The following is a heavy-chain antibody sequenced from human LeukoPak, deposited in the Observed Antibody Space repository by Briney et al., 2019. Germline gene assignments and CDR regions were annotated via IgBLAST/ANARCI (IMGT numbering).Heavy chain of an antibody. CDR1: GGSISSGSYY. D-gene: IGHD5-24*01. V-gene: IGHV4-61*02. J-gene: IGHJ4*02. Sequence: SETLSLTCTVSGGSISSGSYYWSWTRQPAGKGLEWIGRIYTSGSTNYNPSLKSRVTISVDTSKNQFSLKLSPVTAADTAVYYCARGGDGYPSTIVPGYFDYWGQGTLVTVSS. CDR2: IYTSGST. CDR3: ARGGDGYPSTIVPGYFDY.